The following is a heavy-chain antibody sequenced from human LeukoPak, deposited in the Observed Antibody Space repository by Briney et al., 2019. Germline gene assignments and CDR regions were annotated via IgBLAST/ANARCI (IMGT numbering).Heavy chain of an antibody. V-gene: IGHV3-23*01. Sequence: GGTLRLSCAASGFIFSTYGMSWVRQAPGKGLEWVSAISGSGGRTFYADSVKGRFTISRDNSKNTLYLQMNSLRAEDTAVYYCAELGITMIGGVWGKGTTVTISS. J-gene: IGHJ6*04. CDR1: GFIFSTYG. CDR2: ISGSGGRT. D-gene: IGHD3-10*02. CDR3: AELGITMIGGV.